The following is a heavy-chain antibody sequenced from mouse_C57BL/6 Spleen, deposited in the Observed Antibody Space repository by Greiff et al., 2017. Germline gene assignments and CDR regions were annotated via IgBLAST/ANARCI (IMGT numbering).Heavy chain of an antibody. CDR1: GFTFSDFY. J-gene: IGHJ2*01. V-gene: IGHV7-1*01. Sequence: EVKLMESGGGLVQSGRSLRLSCATSGFTFSDFYMEWVRQAPGKGLEWIAASRNKANDYTTEYSASVKGRFIVSRDTSQSILYLQMNALRAEDTAIYYCARDAGGYDYDYFDYWGQGTTLTVSS. CDR2: SRNKANDYTT. CDR3: ARDAGGYDYDYFDY. D-gene: IGHD2-4*01.